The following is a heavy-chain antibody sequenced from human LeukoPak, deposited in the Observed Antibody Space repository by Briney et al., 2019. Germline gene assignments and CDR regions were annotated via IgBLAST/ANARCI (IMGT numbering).Heavy chain of an antibody. CDR3: ASRGSSSYYSIDH. CDR2: IIPMMGTA. J-gene: IGHJ4*02. V-gene: IGHV1-69*11. CDR1: GTTFSSYA. Sequence: SVKVSRKASGTTFSSYALTWVRQAPGQGLEWLGRIIPMMGTASYSDKYKGRISISADESTSTAHMELSNLRLEDTAVFYCASRGSSSYYSIDHWGQGTLITVSS. D-gene: IGHD3-22*01.